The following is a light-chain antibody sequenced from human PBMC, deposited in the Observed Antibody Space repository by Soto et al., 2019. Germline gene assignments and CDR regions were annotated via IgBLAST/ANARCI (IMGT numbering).Light chain of an antibody. V-gene: IGKV1-27*01. CDR1: QGISNS. J-gene: IGKJ5*01. Sequence: DIQMTQSPSSLSASAGDRVTITCRANQGISNSLAWYQQKPGKVTKLLIYAASSLQSGVPSRFRGSGSGTEFTLTISSLQPEDFATYYCQSYNTDRPTFGQGTRLEIK. CDR3: QSYNTDRPT. CDR2: AAS.